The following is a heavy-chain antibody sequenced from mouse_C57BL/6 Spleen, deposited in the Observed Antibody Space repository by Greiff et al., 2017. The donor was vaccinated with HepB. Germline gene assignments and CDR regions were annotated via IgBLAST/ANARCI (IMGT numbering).Heavy chain of an antibody. Sequence: QVQLQQPGAELVKPGASVKRSCKASGYTFPSYWMHWGKQRPGRGLEWMGRIDPNSGGTKYNEKFKSKATLTVDKPSSTAYMQLSSLTSEDSAVYYCARSPDGYYRAWFAYWGQGTLVTVSA. CDR3: ARSPDGYYRAWFAY. J-gene: IGHJ3*01. V-gene: IGHV1-72*01. CDR2: IDPNSGGT. D-gene: IGHD2-3*01. CDR1: GYTFPSYW.